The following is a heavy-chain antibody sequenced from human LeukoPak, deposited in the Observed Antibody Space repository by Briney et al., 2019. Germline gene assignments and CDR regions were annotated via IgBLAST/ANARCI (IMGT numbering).Heavy chain of an antibody. CDR1: GFTVSSIY. J-gene: IGHJ4*02. D-gene: IGHD5-18*01. CDR3: ARDSGYSYGNLDY. CDR2: TYSGGST. V-gene: IGHV3-66*01. Sequence: GGSLRLSCAASGFTVSSIYMSWVRQAPGKGLEWGSFTYSGGSTYYADFLKGGLTIRRNNSKNTLYLQMNSLRAGATAVYYCARDSGYSYGNLDYWGQGTLVTVSS.